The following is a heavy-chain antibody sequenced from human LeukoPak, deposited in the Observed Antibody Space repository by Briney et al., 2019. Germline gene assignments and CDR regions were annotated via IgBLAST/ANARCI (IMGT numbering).Heavy chain of an antibody. CDR2: IYTSGST. D-gene: IGHD5-24*01. CDR3: ARGVEVATTNPYYYYMDV. CDR1: GGSISSGSYY. V-gene: IGHV4-61*02. J-gene: IGHJ6*03. Sequence: SQTLSLTCTVSGGSISSGSYYWSWIRQPAGKGLEWIGRIYTSGSTNYNPSLKSRVTISVDTSKNQFSLKLSSVTAADTAVYYCARGVEVATTNPYYYYMDVWGKGTTVTVSS.